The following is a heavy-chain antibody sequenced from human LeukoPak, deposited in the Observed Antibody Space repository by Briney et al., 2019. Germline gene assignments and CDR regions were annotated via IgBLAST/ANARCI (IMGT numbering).Heavy chain of an antibody. D-gene: IGHD2-21*01. J-gene: IGHJ4*02. CDR2: INPKSGDT. CDR3: ATHCGADCAPGDY. V-gene: IGHV1-2*02. CDR1: GYTFTDHY. Sequence: ASVKVSCKAFGYTFTDHYVHWVRQAPGQGLEWMGWINPKSGDTKYVQKLQGRLTMTRDTSLRTAYMELTRLRCDDTSVFYCATHCGADCAPGDYWGQGTLVTVSS.